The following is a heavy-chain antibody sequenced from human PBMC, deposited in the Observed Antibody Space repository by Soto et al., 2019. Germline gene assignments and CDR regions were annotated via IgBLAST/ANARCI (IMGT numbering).Heavy chain of an antibody. CDR1: GGSIGSHY. D-gene: IGHD3-16*01. Sequence: QVQLQESGPGLVKPSETLSLTCTVSGGSIGSHYWSWIQQPPGEGLEWIGRASYSGSPSYNPSLKSRVTISIDTSKNQFSLKLTSVTAADTAVYYCARQWGGDYWGQGILVTVSS. V-gene: IGHV4-59*08. CDR3: ARQWGGDY. J-gene: IGHJ4*02. CDR2: ASYSGSP.